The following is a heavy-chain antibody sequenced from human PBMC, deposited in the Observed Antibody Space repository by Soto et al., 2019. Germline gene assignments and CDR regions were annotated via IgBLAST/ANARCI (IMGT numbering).Heavy chain of an antibody. V-gene: IGHV4-30-4*01. D-gene: IGHD3-10*01. CDR3: ARDSNTYYYGSGQTKLDY. J-gene: IGHJ4*02. Sequence: PSETLSLTCTVSGGSISSGDYYWSWIRQPPGKGLEWIGYIYYSGSTYYNPSLKRRVTISVDTSKNQFSLKLSSVTAADTAVYYCARDSNTYYYGSGQTKLDYWGQGTLVTVSS. CDR2: IYYSGST. CDR1: GGSISSGDYY.